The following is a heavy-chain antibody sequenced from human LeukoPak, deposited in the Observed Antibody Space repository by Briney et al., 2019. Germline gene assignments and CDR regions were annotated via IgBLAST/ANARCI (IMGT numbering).Heavy chain of an antibody. D-gene: IGHD2-21*02. CDR2: ISSSGRNI. Sequence: GGSLRLSCAASGFSFSTYSLNWVRQAPGQRLEWVSSISSSGRNIYYADSVKGRFTISRDNTKNSLYLLMNSLRAEDTAIYYCAKYSTYCGGDCYYYLDYWGQGTLVTVSS. J-gene: IGHJ4*02. V-gene: IGHV3-21*01. CDR1: GFSFSTYS. CDR3: AKYSTYCGGDCYYYLDY.